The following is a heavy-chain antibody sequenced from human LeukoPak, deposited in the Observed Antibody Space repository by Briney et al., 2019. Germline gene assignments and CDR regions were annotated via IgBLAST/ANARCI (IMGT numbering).Heavy chain of an antibody. V-gene: IGHV1-2*04. J-gene: IGHJ5*02. CDR2: INPNSGGT. CDR3: ARVECSGGSCYSFWFDP. CDR1: GYTFTGYY. Sequence: GASVKVSCKASGYTFTGYYMHWVRQAPGQGLEWMGWINPNSGGTNYAQKFQGWVTMTRDTSISTAYMKLSRLRSDDTAVYYCARVECSGGSCYSFWFDPWGQGTLVTVSS. D-gene: IGHD2-15*01.